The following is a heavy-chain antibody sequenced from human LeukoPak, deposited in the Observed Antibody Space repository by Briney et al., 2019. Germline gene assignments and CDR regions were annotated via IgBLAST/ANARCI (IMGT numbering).Heavy chain of an antibody. J-gene: IGHJ6*02. CDR3: ASQGYYYGMDV. CDR2: INHSGST. Sequence: SETLSPTCAVYGGSFSGYYWSWIRQPPGKGLEWIGEINHSGSTNYNPSLKSRVTISVDTSKNQFSLKLSSVTAADTAVYYRASQGYYYGMDVWGQGTTVTVSS. CDR1: GGSFSGYY. V-gene: IGHV4-34*01.